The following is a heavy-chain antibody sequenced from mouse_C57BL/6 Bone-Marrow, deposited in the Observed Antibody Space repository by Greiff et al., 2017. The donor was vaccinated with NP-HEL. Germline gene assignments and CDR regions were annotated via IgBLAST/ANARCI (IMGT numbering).Heavy chain of an antibody. J-gene: IGHJ4*01. D-gene: IGHD1-1*01. CDR3: ARGDITTVVPHYYAMDY. Sequence: EVQLQQSGPVLVKPGASVKMSCKASGYTFTDYYMNWVKQSHGKSLEWIGVINPYNGGTSYNQKFKGKATLTVDKSSSTAYMELNSLTSEDSAVYYCARGDITTVVPHYYAMDYWGQGTSVTVSS. V-gene: IGHV1-19*01. CDR1: GYTFTDYY. CDR2: INPYNGGT.